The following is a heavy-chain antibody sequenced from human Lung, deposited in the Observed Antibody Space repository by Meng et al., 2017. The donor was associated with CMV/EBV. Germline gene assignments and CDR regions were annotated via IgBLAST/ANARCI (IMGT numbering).Heavy chain of an antibody. D-gene: IGHD3-9*01. CDR2: ISTRSDGI. CDR1: GYTFTKYG. V-gene: IGHV1-18*01. Sequence: ASAKVSCKASGYTFTKYGISWVRQAPGQGLEWMAWISTRSDGIKYAQNFQDRVTLTTDTSTRTAYMELGGLRSDDTAMYYCARDVDWSLDYWGHRTLVTISS. J-gene: IGHJ4*01. CDR3: ARDVDWSLDY.